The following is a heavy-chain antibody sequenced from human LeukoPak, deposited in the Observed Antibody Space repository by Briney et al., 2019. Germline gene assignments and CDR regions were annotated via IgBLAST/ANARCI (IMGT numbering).Heavy chain of an antibody. V-gene: IGHV3-30*18. Sequence: TGGSLRLSCAASGFTFSSYGMHWVRQAPGKGLEWVAVISYDGSNKYYADSVKGRFTISRDNSKNTLYLQMNSLRAEDTAVYYCAKDAVWESLIVVVPAAIDYWGQGTLVTVSS. CDR3: AKDAVWESLIVVVPAAIDY. D-gene: IGHD2-2*01. CDR2: ISYDGSNK. J-gene: IGHJ4*02. CDR1: GFTFSSYG.